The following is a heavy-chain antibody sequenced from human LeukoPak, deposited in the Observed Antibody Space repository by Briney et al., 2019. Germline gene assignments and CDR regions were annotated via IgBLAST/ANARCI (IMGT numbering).Heavy chain of an antibody. CDR1: GGTFSSYA. CDR2: IIPIFGTA. Sequence: SVKVSCKASGGTFSSYAISWVRQAPGQGLEWMGRIIPIFGTANYAQKFQGRVTITTDESTSTAYMELSSLRSEDTAVYYCASIRVHYDFRSGYSRWFDPWGQGTLVTVSS. J-gene: IGHJ5*02. CDR3: ASIRVHYDFRSGYSRWFDP. D-gene: IGHD3-3*01. V-gene: IGHV1-69*05.